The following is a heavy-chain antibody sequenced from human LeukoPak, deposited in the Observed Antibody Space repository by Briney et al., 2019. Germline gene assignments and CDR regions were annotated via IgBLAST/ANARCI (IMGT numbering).Heavy chain of an antibody. Sequence: AGGSLRLSCAASGFTFSSYGMHWVRQAPGKGLEWVSYISSSSSTIYYADSVKGRFTISRDNAKNSLYLQMNSLRAEDTAVYYCARSTDYWGQGTLVTVSS. J-gene: IGHJ4*02. CDR2: ISSSSSTI. D-gene: IGHD4-11*01. CDR1: GFTFSSYG. CDR3: ARSTDY. V-gene: IGHV3-48*01.